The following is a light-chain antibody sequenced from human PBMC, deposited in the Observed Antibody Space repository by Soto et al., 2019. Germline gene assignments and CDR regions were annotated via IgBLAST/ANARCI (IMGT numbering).Light chain of an antibody. CDR3: QQNNNWPPLT. J-gene: IGKJ4*01. CDR1: QGISNN. CDR2: GAS. V-gene: IGKV3-15*01. Sequence: EIVMTQSPATLSVSPGERATLSCRASQGISNNLAWYQQKPGQAPRLLIYGASTRATGISARFSGSGSGTEFTLTISSLQSEDFAVYYCQQNNNWPPLTFGGGTKVEFK.